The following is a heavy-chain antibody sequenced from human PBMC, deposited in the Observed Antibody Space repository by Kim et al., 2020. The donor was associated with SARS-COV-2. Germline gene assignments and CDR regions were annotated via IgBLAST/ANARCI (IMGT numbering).Heavy chain of an antibody. CDR1: GGTFSSYA. CDR3: ARGGSGSKRYYYGMDV. V-gene: IGHV1-69*13. D-gene: IGHD1-26*01. CDR2: IIPIFGTA. Sequence: SVKVSCKASGGTFSSYAISWVRQAPGQGLEWMGGIIPIFGTANYAQKFQGRVTITADESTSTAYMELSSLRSEDTAVYYCARGGSGSKRYYYGMDVWGQGTTVTVSS. J-gene: IGHJ6*02.